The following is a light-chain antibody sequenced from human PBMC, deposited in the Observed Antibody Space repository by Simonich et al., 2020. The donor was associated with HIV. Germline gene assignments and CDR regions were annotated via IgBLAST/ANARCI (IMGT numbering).Light chain of an antibody. V-gene: IGLV2-14*01. CDR1: SGDVGGYNY. Sequence: QSALTQPASVSGSPGQSITISCTGTSGDVGGYNYVYWYQQNPGKAPKLMIYDVSKRPSGVSNRFSGSKSGNTASLTISGLQAEDEADYYCSSYTSSSTVVFGGGTKLTVL. CDR3: SSYTSSSTVV. CDR2: DVS. J-gene: IGLJ2*01.